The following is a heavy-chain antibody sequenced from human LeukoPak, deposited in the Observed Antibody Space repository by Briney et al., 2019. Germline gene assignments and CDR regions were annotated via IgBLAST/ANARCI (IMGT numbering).Heavy chain of an antibody. CDR2: ISSSSSYV. V-gene: IGHV3-21*01. Sequence: GSLRLSCAASGFTFSSYSMNWVRQAPGKGLEWVSSISSSSSYVYHADSVKGRFTISRDNAKNSLYLQMNSLRAEDTAVYYCARDKIIAPDIVVTINDGDYYYYYGMDVWGQGTTVTVSS. CDR1: GFTFSSYS. CDR3: ARDKIIAPDIVVTINDGDYYYYYGMDV. J-gene: IGHJ6*02. D-gene: IGHD5-12*01.